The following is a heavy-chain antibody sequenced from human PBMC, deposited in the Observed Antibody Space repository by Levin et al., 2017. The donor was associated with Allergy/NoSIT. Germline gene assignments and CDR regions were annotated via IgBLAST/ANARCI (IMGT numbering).Heavy chain of an antibody. CDR1: GFTFSDYY. D-gene: IGHD5-18*01. CDR2: ISSSGSTI. CDR3: ARDSLRGYSYAAAIDY. J-gene: IGHJ4*02. Sequence: PGESLKISCAASGFTFSDYYMSWIRQAPGKGLEWVSYISSSGSTIYYADSVKGRFTISRDNAKNSLYLQMNSLRAEDTAVYYCARDSLRGYSYAAAIDYWGQGTLVTVSS. V-gene: IGHV3-11*01.